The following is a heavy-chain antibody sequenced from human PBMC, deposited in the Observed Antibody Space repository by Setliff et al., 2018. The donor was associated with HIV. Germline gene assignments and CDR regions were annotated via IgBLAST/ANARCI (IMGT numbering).Heavy chain of an antibody. CDR2: IYYSGST. CDR1: GGSISSSSYY. Sequence: PSETLSLTCTVSGGSISSSSYYWGWIRQPPGKGLEWIGYIYYSGSTYYNPSLKSRVTISVDTSKNQFSLKLSSVTAADTAVYYCARGAELLWFGELHNIPYFDYWGQGTLVTVSS. D-gene: IGHD3-10*01. CDR3: ARGAELLWFGELHNIPYFDY. J-gene: IGHJ4*02. V-gene: IGHV4-39*07.